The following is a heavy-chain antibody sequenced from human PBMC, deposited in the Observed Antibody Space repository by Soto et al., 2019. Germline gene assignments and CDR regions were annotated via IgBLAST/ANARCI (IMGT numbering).Heavy chain of an antibody. CDR3: ASLPYDYVWGSYRDY. Sequence: QVQLVQSGAEVKKPGASVKVSCKASGYTFTSYGISWVRQAPGQGLEWMGWISAYNGNTNYAQKLQGRVTMTTDTSTCTAYMGLRSLRSDDTAVYYCASLPYDYVWGSYRDYWGQGTLVTVSS. CDR2: ISAYNGNT. J-gene: IGHJ4*02. CDR1: GYTFTSYG. V-gene: IGHV1-18*01. D-gene: IGHD3-16*02.